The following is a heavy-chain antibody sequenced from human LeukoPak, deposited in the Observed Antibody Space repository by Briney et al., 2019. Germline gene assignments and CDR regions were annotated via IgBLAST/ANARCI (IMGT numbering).Heavy chain of an antibody. CDR3: ARDLDSSGWYPDY. Sequence: GGSLRHSCAAPGFTSTSSAMHWVRQAPDKGLERVAVISYDGRNKYYADSVKGRFTISRDNSKNTLYLQMNSLRAEDTAVYYCARDLDSSGWYPDYWGQGTLVSVSS. V-gene: IGHV3-30*04. D-gene: IGHD6-19*01. CDR2: ISYDGRNK. J-gene: IGHJ4*02. CDR1: GFTSTSSA.